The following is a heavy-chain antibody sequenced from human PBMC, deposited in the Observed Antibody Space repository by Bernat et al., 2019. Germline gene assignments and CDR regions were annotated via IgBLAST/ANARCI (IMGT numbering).Heavy chain of an antibody. J-gene: IGHJ5*02. CDR1: GFTFSSYA. CDR3: AREAGSSSWFDP. Sequence: QVQLVESGGGVVQPGRSLRLSCAASGFTFSSYAMHWVRQAPGKGLEWVAVISYYGSNKYYADSVKGRFTISRDNSKNTLYLQMNSLRAEDTAVYYCAREAGSSSWFDPWGQGTLVTVSS. V-gene: IGHV3-30-3*01. CDR2: ISYYGSNK. D-gene: IGHD6-6*01.